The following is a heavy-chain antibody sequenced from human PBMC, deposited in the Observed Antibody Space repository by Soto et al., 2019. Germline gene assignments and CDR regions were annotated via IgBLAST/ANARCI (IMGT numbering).Heavy chain of an antibody. CDR3: ARYCSGGSCSPGTLDY. V-gene: IGHV4-30-2*01. CDR1: GGSISSGGYS. J-gene: IGHJ4*02. D-gene: IGHD2-15*01. Sequence: PSETLSLTCAVSGGSISSGGYSWSWIRQPPGKGLEWIGYMYHSGSTYYNPSLKSRVTISVDRSKNQFSLKLSSVTAADTAVYYCARYCSGGSCSPGTLDYWGQRTLVTVSS. CDR2: MYHSGST.